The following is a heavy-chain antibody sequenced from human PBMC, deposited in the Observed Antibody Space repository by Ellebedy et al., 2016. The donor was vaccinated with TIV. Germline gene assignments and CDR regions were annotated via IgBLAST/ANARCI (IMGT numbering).Heavy chain of an antibody. Sequence: SETLSLTXAVYGGSFSGYYWSWIRQPPGKGLEWIGEINHSGSTNYNPSLKSRVTISVDTSKNQFSLKLSSVTAADTAVYYCASSMIVVVGGFDYWGQGTLVTVSS. D-gene: IGHD3-22*01. CDR2: INHSGST. J-gene: IGHJ4*02. V-gene: IGHV4-34*01. CDR3: ASSMIVVVGGFDY. CDR1: GGSFSGYY.